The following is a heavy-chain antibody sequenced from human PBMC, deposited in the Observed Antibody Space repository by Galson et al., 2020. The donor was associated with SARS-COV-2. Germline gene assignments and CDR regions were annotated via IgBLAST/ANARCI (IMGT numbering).Heavy chain of an antibody. D-gene: IGHD3-22*01. CDR2: ISAYNGNT. CDR1: GYTFTSYG. CDR3: ARDKRPITMIVVAIDY. V-gene: IGHV1-18*01. J-gene: IGHJ4*02. Sequence: ASVKVSCKASGYTFTSYGISWVRQAPGQGLEWMGWISAYNGNTNYAQKLQGRVTMTTDTSTSTAYMELRSLRSDDTAVYYCARDKRPITMIVVAIDYWGQGTLVTVSS.